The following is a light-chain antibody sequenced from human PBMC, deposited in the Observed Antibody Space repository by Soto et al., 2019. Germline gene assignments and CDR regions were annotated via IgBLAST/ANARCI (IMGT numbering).Light chain of an antibody. CDR2: KAS. Sequence: DIQMTQSPSTLSGSVGAKVTFLCLASQTISSWLAWYQQKPGKAPKLLIYKASTLKSGVPSRFSGSGSGTEFTLTISSLQPDDSATYYCQHYNSYSEAFGQGTKVDIK. V-gene: IGKV1-5*03. J-gene: IGKJ1*01. CDR3: QHYNSYSEA. CDR1: QTISSW.